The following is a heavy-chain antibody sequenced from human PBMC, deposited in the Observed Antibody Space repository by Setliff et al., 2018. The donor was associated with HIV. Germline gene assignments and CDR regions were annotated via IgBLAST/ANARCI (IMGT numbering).Heavy chain of an antibody. J-gene: IGHJ3*02. D-gene: IGHD5-12*01. CDR3: ARGGLATGAFDI. Sequence: ASVKVSCKASGYTFIGDYMHWVRQALGQGLEWMGWINPNSGGTNFAQKFQGRVTMTRDTSISTAYMELSRLRSDDTAVYYCARGGLATGAFDIWGQGTMVTVSS. CDR1: GYTFIGDY. V-gene: IGHV1-2*02. CDR2: INPNSGGT.